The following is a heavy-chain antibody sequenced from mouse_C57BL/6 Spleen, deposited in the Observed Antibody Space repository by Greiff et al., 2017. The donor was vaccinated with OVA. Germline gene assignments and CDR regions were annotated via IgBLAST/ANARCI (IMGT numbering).Heavy chain of an antibody. CDR3: ARKPLTGTSWYFDV. J-gene: IGHJ1*03. D-gene: IGHD4-1*01. CDR2: IYPGSGST. V-gene: IGHV1-55*01. Sequence: QVQLKQPGAELVKPGASVKMSCKASGYTFTSYWITCVKQRPGQGLEWIGDIYPGSGSTNYNEKFKSKATLTVDTSSSTAYMQLSSLTSEDSAVYYCARKPLTGTSWYFDVWGTGTTVTVSS. CDR1: GYTFTSYW.